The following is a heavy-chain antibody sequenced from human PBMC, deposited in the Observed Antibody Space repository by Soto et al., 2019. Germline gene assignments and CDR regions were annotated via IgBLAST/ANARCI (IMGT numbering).Heavy chain of an antibody. CDR1: GFTFSSYG. D-gene: IGHD3-10*01. J-gene: IGHJ6*02. CDR3: AKGRITMVRGAHYGMDV. Sequence: GGSLRLSCAASGFTFSSYGMHWVRQAPGKGLEWVAVISYDGSNKYYADSVKGRFTISRDNSKNTLYLQMNSLRAEDTAVYYCAKGRITMVRGAHYGMDVWGQGTTVTVSS. V-gene: IGHV3-30*18. CDR2: ISYDGSNK.